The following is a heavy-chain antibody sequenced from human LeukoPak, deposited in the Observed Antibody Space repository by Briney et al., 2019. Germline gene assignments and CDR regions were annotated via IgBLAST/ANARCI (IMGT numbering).Heavy chain of an antibody. J-gene: IGHJ6*03. Sequence: GGSLRLSCVASRFTFSNYWMNWVRQAPGKGLEWVANIKQDASEKYYVDSVRGRFTISRDNAKNSLYLQMDSLRGEDTAVYFCARGVAALMDVWGKGTTVTVSS. D-gene: IGHD6-6*01. CDR1: RFTFSNYW. V-gene: IGHV3-7*04. CDR3: ARGVAALMDV. CDR2: IKQDASEK.